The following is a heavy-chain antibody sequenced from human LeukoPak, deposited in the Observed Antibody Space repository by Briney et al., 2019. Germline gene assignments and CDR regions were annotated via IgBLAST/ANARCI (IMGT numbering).Heavy chain of an antibody. CDR2: INTDGSST. Sequence: GGSLRLSCAASGFTFSSYWMHWVRQAPGKGLVWVSRINTDGSSTSYADSVKGRFTISRDNAKNTLYLQMNSLRAEDTAVYYCARGPTGIAAAGIKGDWFDPWGQGTLVTVSS. D-gene: IGHD6-13*01. V-gene: IGHV3-74*01. CDR3: ARGPTGIAAAGIKGDWFDP. J-gene: IGHJ5*02. CDR1: GFTFSSYW.